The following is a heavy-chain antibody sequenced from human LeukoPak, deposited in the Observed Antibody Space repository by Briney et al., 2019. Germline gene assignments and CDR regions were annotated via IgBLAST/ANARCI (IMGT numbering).Heavy chain of an antibody. V-gene: IGHV3-30*03. Sequence: GGSLRLSCAASGFTFSNFDMHWVRQAPGKRLEWVAVISYDGSDKYYADSVKGRFTVSRDNSKNTLYLQMNSLRPEDTAVYYCAARKGAALDYWGQGTLVTVSS. D-gene: IGHD1-14*01. J-gene: IGHJ4*02. CDR3: AARKGAALDY. CDR1: GFTFSNFD. CDR2: ISYDGSDK.